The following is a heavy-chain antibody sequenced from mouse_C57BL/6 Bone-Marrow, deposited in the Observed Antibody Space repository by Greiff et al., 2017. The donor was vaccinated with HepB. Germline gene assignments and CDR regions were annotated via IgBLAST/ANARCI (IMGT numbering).Heavy chain of an antibody. CDR1: GFNIKDYY. Sequence: VQLQQSGAELVKPGASVKLSCTASGFNIKDYYMHWVKQRTEQGLEWIGRIDPEDGETKYAPKFQGKATMTADTSSNTAYLQLSSLTSEDTAVYYCARPSITTGWGLAYWGQGTLVTVSA. CDR3: ARPSITTGWGLAY. J-gene: IGHJ3*01. V-gene: IGHV14-2*01. CDR2: IDPEDGET. D-gene: IGHD1-1*01.